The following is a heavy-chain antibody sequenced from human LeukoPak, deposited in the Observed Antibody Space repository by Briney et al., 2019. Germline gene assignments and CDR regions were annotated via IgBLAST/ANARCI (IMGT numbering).Heavy chain of an antibody. J-gene: IGHJ3*02. CDR3: ARDGCSSTSCYYTFDI. D-gene: IGHD2-2*01. CDR2: IRQDGSEK. CDR1: GFTFSTYW. V-gene: IGHV3-7*01. Sequence: GGSLRLSCAASGFTFSTYWMTWVRQAPGRGLEWVANIRQDGSEKNYVDSVRGRFTISRDNAKNSLYLQMNSLRAEDTAVYYCARDGCSSTSCYYTFDIWGQGTMVTVSS.